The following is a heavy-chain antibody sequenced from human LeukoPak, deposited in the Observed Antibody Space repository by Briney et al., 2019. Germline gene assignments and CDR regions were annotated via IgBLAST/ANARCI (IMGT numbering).Heavy chain of an antibody. CDR2: IYYSGST. V-gene: IGHV4-39*07. J-gene: IGHJ5*02. Sequence: PSETLSLACTVSGASISSSTYYWGWIRQPPGKGLEWIGSIYYSGSTYYNPSLKSRVTISVDTSKNQFSLKLSSVTAADTAVYYCARGRGEGRGISLVRGVRAPSYNWFDPWGHGTWSPSPQ. CDR1: GASISSSTYY. CDR3: ARGRGEGRGISLVRGVRAPSYNWFDP. D-gene: IGHD3-10*01.